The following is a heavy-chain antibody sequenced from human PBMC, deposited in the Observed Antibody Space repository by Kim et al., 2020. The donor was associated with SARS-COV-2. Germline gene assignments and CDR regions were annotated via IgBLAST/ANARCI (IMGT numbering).Heavy chain of an antibody. J-gene: IGHJ4*02. V-gene: IGHV3-23*01. D-gene: IGHD3-22*01. Sequence: SVKGRFTISRDNSTDTLYLQMNSLRAEDTAVYYCAKRSDYDSSGLAYFDYWGQGTLVTVSS. CDR3: AKRSDYDSSGLAYFDY.